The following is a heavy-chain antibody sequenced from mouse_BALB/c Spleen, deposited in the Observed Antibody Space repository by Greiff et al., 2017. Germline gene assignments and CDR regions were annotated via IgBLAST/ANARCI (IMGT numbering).Heavy chain of an antibody. D-gene: IGHD2-14*01. V-gene: IGHV5-6*01. CDR2: ISSGGSYT. J-gene: IGHJ2*01. CDR3: ARQFRYDFDY. Sequence: EVKLVESGGDLVKPGGSLKLSCAASGFTFSSYGMSWVRQTPDKRLEWVATISSGGSYTYYPDSVKGRFTISRDNAKNTLYLQMSSLKSEDTAMYYCARQFRYDFDYWGQGTTLTVSS. CDR1: GFTFSSYG.